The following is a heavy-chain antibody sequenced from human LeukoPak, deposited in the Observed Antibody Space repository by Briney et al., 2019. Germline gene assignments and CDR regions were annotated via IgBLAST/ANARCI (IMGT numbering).Heavy chain of an antibody. D-gene: IGHD3-10*01. CDR2: IYYSGST. J-gene: IGHJ5*02. V-gene: IGHV4-30-4*08. CDR1: GGSIGNYY. CDR3: ARGYGYYYGSGSYYIPWFDP. Sequence: SETLSLTCTVSGGSIGNYYWTWIRQPPGKGLEWIGYIYYSGSTYYNPSLKSRVTISVDTSKNQFSLKLSSVTAADTAVYYCARGYGYYYGSGSYYIPWFDPWGQGTLVTVSS.